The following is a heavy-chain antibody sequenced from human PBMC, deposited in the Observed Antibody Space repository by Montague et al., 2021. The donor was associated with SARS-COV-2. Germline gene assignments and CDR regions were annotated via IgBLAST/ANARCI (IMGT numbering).Heavy chain of an antibody. J-gene: IGHJ4*02. CDR1: GDSISSGYSY. Sequence: SETLSLTCTVSGDSISSGYSYWGWIRQPPGKGLEWVGTIHYSGITYYXPSLKSRVTISVDTSRNQFSLKLSSVTAADTAIYYCARHLAISGPAAVSDYWGQGTLVTVSS. D-gene: IGHD2-2*01. CDR3: ARHLAISGPAAVSDY. CDR2: IHYSGIT. V-gene: IGHV4-39*01.